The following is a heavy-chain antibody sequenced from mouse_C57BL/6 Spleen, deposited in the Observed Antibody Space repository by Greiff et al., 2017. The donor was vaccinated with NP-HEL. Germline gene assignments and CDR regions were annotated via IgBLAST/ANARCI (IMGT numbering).Heavy chain of an antibody. CDR3: TSPETAQAFFDY. D-gene: IGHD3-2*02. V-gene: IGHV6-3*01. CDR1: GFTFSNYW. CDR2: IRLKSDNYAT. J-gene: IGHJ2*01. Sequence: EVNVVESGGGLVQPGGSMKLSCVASGFTFSNYWMNWVRQSPEKGLEWVAQIRLKSDNYATHYAESVKGRFTISRDDSKSSVYLQMNNLRAEDTGIYYCTSPETAQAFFDYWGQGTTLTVSS.